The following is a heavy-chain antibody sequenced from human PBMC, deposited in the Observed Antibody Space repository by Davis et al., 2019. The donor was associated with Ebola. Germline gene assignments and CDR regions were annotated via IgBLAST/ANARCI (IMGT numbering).Heavy chain of an antibody. V-gene: IGHV3-74*01. D-gene: IGHD4-17*01. CDR3: ARGATVTGYWYFDL. CDR1: GFTFSSYW. CDR2: INSDGSRT. Sequence: HTGGSLRLSCAASGFTFSSYWMHWVRRAPGKGLVWISHINSDGSRTNYADSVEGRFTISRDNAKNTLYLQMNNVRADDTAVYYCARGATVTGYWYFDLWGRGNLVTVSS. J-gene: IGHJ2*01.